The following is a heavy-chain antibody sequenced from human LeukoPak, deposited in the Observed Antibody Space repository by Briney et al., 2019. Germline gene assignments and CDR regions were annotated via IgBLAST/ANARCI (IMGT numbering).Heavy chain of an antibody. CDR3: AKGGSITMMVVTPDAFDI. CDR2: ISGSGGST. CDR1: GFTFSTYA. V-gene: IGHV3-23*01. J-gene: IGHJ3*02. Sequence: RSGGSLILSCAASGFTFSTYAMNWVRQAPGKGLKWVSGISGSGGSTYYADSVKGRFTISRDNSKNTVYLQMNSLRADDTAVYYCAKGGSITMMVVTPDAFDIWGQGTMVTVSS. D-gene: IGHD3-22*01.